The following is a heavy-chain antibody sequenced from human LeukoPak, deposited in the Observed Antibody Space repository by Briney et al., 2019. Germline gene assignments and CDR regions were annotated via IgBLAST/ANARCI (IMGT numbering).Heavy chain of an antibody. D-gene: IGHD3-10*01. V-gene: IGHV4-59*05. CDR1: GDSINNNY. Sequence: SETLSLTCTVSGDSINNNYWSWIRQPPGKGLEWIGGIHYSGSIYYTPSLKSRLTISVDTSTNQFSLRLTSVTAADTALYFCAREGITMVRGVTNFNWFDPWGQGTLVTVSS. CDR3: AREGITMVRGVTNFNWFDP. J-gene: IGHJ5*02. CDR2: IHYSGSI.